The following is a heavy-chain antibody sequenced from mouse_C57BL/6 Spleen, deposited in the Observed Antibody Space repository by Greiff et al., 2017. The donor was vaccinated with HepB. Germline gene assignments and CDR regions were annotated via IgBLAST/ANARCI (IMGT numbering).Heavy chain of an antibody. V-gene: IGHV5-17*01. J-gene: IGHJ4*01. CDR2: ISSGSSTI. D-gene: IGHD1-1*01. Sequence: EVNLVESGGGLVKPGGSLKLSCAASGFTFSDYGMHWVRQAPEKGLEWVAYISSGSSTIYYADTVKGRFTISRDNAKNTLFLQMTSLRSEDTAMYYCARGYGSSQYYAMDYWGQGTSVTVSS. CDR3: ARGYGSSQYYAMDY. CDR1: GFTFSDYG.